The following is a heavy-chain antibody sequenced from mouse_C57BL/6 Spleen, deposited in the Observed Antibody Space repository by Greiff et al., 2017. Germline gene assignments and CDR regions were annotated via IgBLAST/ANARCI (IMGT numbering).Heavy chain of an antibody. CDR2: IYPGSGST. Sequence: QVQLQQSGAELVKPGASVKMSCKASGYTFTSYWITWMKQRPGQGLEWIGDIYPGSGSTNYNEKFKSKATLTVDTSSSTAYMQLSSLTSEDSAVYYCARGLTTGVEGYWGQGTTLTVSS. CDR1: GYTFTSYW. CDR3: ARGLTTGVEGY. D-gene: IGHD1-1*01. J-gene: IGHJ2*01. V-gene: IGHV1-55*01.